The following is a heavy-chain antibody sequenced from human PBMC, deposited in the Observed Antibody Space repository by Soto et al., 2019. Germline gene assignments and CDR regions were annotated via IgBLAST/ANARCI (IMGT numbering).Heavy chain of an antibody. CDR2: ISPSDSDT. D-gene: IGHD3-22*01. V-gene: IGHV5-51*01. J-gene: IGHJ4*02. CDR3: RRILGSPPRGRDNSGYYSFDY. Sequence: GASLKISCTCAGYSCTSYCIGWVREMRGKGLEWMGIISPSDSDTRYSTSFRGLATTSADTSISAAYLQWSSRKASETAIYCSRRILGSPPRGRDNSGYYSFDYWGPGTLVTVSS. CDR1: GYSCTSYC.